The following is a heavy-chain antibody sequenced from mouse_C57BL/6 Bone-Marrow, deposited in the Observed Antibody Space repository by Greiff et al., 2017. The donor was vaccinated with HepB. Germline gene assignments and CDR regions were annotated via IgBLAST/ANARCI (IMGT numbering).Heavy chain of an antibody. V-gene: IGHV1-9*01. D-gene: IGHD2-5*01. CDR2: ILPGSGST. J-gene: IGHJ4*01. CDR1: GYTFTGYW. Sequence: QVQLQQSGAELMKPGASVKLSCKATGYTFTGYWIEWVKQRPGHGLEWIGEILPGSGSTNYNEKFKGKATFTADTSSNTAYMQLSSLTTEDSAIYDCASLYYSNPYAMDYWGQGTSVTVSS. CDR3: ASLYYSNPYAMDY.